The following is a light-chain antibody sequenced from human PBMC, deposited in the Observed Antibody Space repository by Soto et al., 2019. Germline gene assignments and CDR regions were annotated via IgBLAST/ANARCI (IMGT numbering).Light chain of an antibody. CDR1: QSVGSN. CDR3: QQYDDRPPFT. J-gene: IGKJ3*01. Sequence: ETALTQSPATLSVSPGERAILSCRASQSVGSNLAWYQQKPGLAPRLLIYGASTGPTGIPARFSGSGSGTEFTLTISSLQSEDFAVYYCQQYDDRPPFTFGPGTRVDMK. CDR2: GAS. V-gene: IGKV3-15*01.